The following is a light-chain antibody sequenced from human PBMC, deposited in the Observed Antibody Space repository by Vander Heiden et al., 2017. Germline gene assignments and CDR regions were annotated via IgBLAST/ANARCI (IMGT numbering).Light chain of an antibody. CDR1: QSISSY. V-gene: IGKV1-39*01. CDR2: AAS. J-gene: IGKJ3*01. CDR3: QQSYSTLFT. Sequence: IQMTQSPSSLPASVGDRVTITCRASQSISSYLNWYQQKPGKAPKLLIYAASSLQSGVPSRFSGSGSGTDFTLTISSLQPEDFATYYCQQSYSTLFTFGPGTKVDIK.